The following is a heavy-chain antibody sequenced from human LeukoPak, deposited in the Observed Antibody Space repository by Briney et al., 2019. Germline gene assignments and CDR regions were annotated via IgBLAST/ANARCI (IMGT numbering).Heavy chain of an antibody. CDR1: GFTFSVYW. CDR2: SNSDGSST. J-gene: IGHJ3*02. D-gene: IGHD3-9*01. V-gene: IGHV3-74*01. Sequence: GGSLRLSCPASGFTFSVYWMRWARQAPGKGLVWVSRSNSDGSSTTYADSVKGQYTVSRDNAKNALYLQMNSLRAEDTAVYFCARARRYLTSNAFDIWGQGTMVTVSS. CDR3: ARARRYLTSNAFDI.